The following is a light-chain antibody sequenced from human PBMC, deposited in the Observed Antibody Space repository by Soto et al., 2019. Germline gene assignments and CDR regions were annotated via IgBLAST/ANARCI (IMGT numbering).Light chain of an antibody. CDR1: QDISNF. J-gene: IGKJ4*02. Sequence: DIQMTQSPSSLSVSVGDRVTITCRASQDISNFLAWFQQKPGKVPKLLIYAASTLQSGVPSRFSGSGSGTDFILTINSLQPEDVAMYSCPRYNSAPLPLGGGPKVDIK. V-gene: IGKV1-27*01. CDR2: AAS. CDR3: PRYNSAPLP.